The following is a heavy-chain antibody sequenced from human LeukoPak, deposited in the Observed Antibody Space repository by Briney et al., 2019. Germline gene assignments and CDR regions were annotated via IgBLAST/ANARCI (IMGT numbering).Heavy chain of an antibody. CDR1: GFTFSSYA. D-gene: IGHD2-2*01. V-gene: IGHV3-64D*06. Sequence: HPGGSLRLSCSASGFTFSSYAMHWVRQAPGKGLEYASAISSNGGSTYYADSVKGRFTISRDNSKNTLYLQMSSLRAEDTAVYYCVKTYQGYWGQGTLVTVSS. CDR3: VKTYQGY. CDR2: ISSNGGST. J-gene: IGHJ4*02.